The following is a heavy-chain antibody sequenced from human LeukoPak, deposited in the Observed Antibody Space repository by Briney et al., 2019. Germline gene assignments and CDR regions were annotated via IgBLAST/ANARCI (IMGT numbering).Heavy chain of an antibody. CDR1: GYTFTGYY. D-gene: IGHD3-9*01. CDR3: AREAYDILTGYYKAPYYFDY. Sequence: ASVKVSCKASGYTFTGYYMHWVRQAPGQGLEWMGWINPNSGGTNYAQKFQGRVTMTRDTSISTAYMELSRLRSDDTAVYYCAREAYDILTGYYKAPYYFDYWGQGTLVTVSS. J-gene: IGHJ4*02. CDR2: INPNSGGT. V-gene: IGHV1-2*02.